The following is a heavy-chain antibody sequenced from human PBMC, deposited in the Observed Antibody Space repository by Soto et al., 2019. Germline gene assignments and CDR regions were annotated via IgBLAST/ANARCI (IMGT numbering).Heavy chain of an antibody. CDR1: GYTLTELS. CDR2: FDPEDGET. D-gene: IGHD3-10*01. V-gene: IGHV1-24*01. CDR3: ALWFGELYIFDV. J-gene: IGHJ4*02. Sequence: ASVKVSCKVSGYTLTELSMHWVRQAPGKGLEWMGGFDPEDGETIYAQKFQGRVTMTEDTSTDTAYMELSSLRSEDTAVYYCALWFGELYIFDVWGQGSLDTVSS.